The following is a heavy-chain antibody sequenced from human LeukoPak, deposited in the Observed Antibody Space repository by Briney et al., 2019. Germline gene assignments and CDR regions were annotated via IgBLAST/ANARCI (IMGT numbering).Heavy chain of an antibody. Sequence: GASVKVSCKTSGYTFINYGISWVRQAPGQGLEWMGWITAYNGNTKYAQKLQDRVTMTTDTSTSTAYMELRSLRCDDTAVYYCARGLGAPRGWYYFDYWGQGTLVTVSS. V-gene: IGHV1-18*01. CDR3: ARGLGAPRGWYYFDY. J-gene: IGHJ4*02. CDR1: GYTFINYG. CDR2: ITAYNGNT.